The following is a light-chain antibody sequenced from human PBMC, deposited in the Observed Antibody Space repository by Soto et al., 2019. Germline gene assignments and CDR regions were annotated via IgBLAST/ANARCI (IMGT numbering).Light chain of an antibody. CDR2: KAS. V-gene: IGKV1-5*03. J-gene: IGKJ5*01. CDR1: ESISSW. CDR3: QQSYSTLIT. Sequence: IQMTQSPSTLSASVGDRVTITCRASESISSWLAWYQQKPGKAPKLLIYKASNLESGVPSRFSGSGSGTDFTLTISSLQPEDFATYYCQQSYSTLITFGQGTRLAIK.